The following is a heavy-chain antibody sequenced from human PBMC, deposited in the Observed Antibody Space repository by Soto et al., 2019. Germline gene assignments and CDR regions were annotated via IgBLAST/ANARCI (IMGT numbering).Heavy chain of an antibody. V-gene: IGHV3-7*01. CDR1: GFTFSSYL. Sequence: PGGSLRLSCAASGFTFSSYLMSWVCQAPGKGLEWVANIKQDGSEKYYVDSVKGRFTISRDNAKNSLYLQMNSLRAEDTAVYYCARVGYSSGWLPDYRGQGTLVTVSS. CDR3: ARVGYSSGWLPDY. CDR2: IKQDGSEK. J-gene: IGHJ4*02. D-gene: IGHD6-19*01.